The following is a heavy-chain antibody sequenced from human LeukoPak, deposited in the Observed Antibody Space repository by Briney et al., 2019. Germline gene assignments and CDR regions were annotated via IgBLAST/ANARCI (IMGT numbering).Heavy chain of an antibody. CDR3: SRGLDSRKLGY. D-gene: IGHD3-22*01. CDR2: IHPSGTL. V-gene: IGHV4-31*03. J-gene: IGHJ4*02. Sequence: SRPLSLTCTVSGASFSSGDQYWNWIRQRPGEGLEWIGSIHPSGTLYNNPSLESRVTISIGTSKNQFSLNLNSVTAADTAVYFCSRGLDSRKLGYWGQGTLVTVSS. CDR1: GASFSSGDQY.